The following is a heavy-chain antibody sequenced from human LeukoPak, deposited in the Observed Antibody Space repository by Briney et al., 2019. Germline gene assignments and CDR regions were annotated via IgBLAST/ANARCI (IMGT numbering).Heavy chain of an antibody. CDR1: GYTFTSYD. Sequence: ASVKVSCKASGYTFTSYDINWVRQATGQGLEWMGWMNPNSGNTGYAQKFQGRVTMTRNTSISTAYMELSSLRSEDTAVYYCARAPLNSSWQSYYYYYYMDVWGKGTTVTVSS. D-gene: IGHD6-13*01. CDR2: MNPNSGNT. J-gene: IGHJ6*03. V-gene: IGHV1-8*01. CDR3: ARAPLNSSWQSYYYYYYMDV.